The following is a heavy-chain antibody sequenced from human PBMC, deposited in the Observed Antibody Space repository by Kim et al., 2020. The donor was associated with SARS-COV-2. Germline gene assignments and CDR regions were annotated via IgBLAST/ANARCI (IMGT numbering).Heavy chain of an antibody. CDR2: INGFLGAA. Sequence: SVKVSCKASGDSFTEYAFHWVRQAPGHGFEWMGGINGFLGAANYSQKFQDRVSITTDTSTSTAYMELSSLRSEDTAVYYCVRAQVLSLAGLLWY. V-gene: IGHV1-69*05. CDR1: GDSFTEYA. J-gene: IGHJ2*01. D-gene: IGHD6-19*01. CDR3: VRAQVLSLAGLLWY.